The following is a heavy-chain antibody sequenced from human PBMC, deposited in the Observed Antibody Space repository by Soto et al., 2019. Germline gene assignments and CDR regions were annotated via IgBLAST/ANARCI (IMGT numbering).Heavy chain of an antibody. Sequence: VQLVESGGGVVQPGRSLRLSCAASGFTFSDYAMHWVRQAPGKGLEWVAVVSHDGRNTHYADSVKGRFTISRDRSKNTVSLEMTSLRAEHTAVYYCAKGGRQWLVTSDFNYWGQGALVTVSS. V-gene: IGHV3-30*18. J-gene: IGHJ4*02. CDR3: AKGGRQWLVTSDFNY. D-gene: IGHD6-19*01. CDR1: GFTFSDYA. CDR2: VSHDGRNT.